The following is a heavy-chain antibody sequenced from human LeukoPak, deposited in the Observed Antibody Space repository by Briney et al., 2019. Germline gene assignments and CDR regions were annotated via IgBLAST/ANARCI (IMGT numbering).Heavy chain of an antibody. CDR1: GYSFTSYW. J-gene: IGHJ4*02. CDR3: ARHAYCSSTSCYTPFDY. V-gene: IGHV5-51*01. Sequence: GESLKISCKGSGYSFTSYWIGWVRQMPGKGLEWMGIIYPGDSDTRYSPFFQGQVTISADKSISTAYLQWSSLKASDTAMYYCARHAYCSSTSCYTPFDYWGQGTLVTVSS. D-gene: IGHD2-2*02. CDR2: IYPGDSDT.